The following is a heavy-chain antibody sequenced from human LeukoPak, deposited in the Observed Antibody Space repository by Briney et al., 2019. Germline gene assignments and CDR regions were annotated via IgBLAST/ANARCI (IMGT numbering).Heavy chain of an antibody. D-gene: IGHD4-23*01. Sequence: SVKVSCKASGGTFSSYAISWVRQAPGQGLEWMGGIIPIFGTANYAQKFQGRVTITTDESTSTAYMELSSLRSEDTAVYYCARERGDYGGKSGWFDPWGQGTLVTVSS. J-gene: IGHJ5*02. V-gene: IGHV1-69*05. CDR1: GGTFSSYA. CDR2: IIPIFGTA. CDR3: ARERGDYGGKSGWFDP.